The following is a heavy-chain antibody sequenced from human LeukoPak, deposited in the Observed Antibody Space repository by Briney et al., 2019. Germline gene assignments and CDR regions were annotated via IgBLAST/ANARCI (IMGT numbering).Heavy chain of an antibody. D-gene: IGHD5-12*01. V-gene: IGHV3-21*01. Sequence: GGSLRLSCAASGFTFSSYSMNWVRQAPGKGLEWVSSISSSSSYIYYADSVKGRFTISRDNSKNTLYLQMNSLRAEDTAVYYCAKGTEWLRSGGSFDYWGQGTLVTVSS. CDR2: ISSSSSYI. CDR1: GFTFSSYS. J-gene: IGHJ4*02. CDR3: AKGTEWLRSGGSFDY.